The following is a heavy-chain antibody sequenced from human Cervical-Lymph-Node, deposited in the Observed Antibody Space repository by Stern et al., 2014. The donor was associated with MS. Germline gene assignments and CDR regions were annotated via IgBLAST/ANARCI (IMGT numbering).Heavy chain of an antibody. J-gene: IGHJ4*02. CDR2: FYPGDSET. Sequence: VQLVQSGAEVKKPGESLEISCKGSGYPFSSYWVVWVRQMPGKGLEWMGSFYPGDSETRYSPSFQGRVTISADKSISTAYLRWRSLKASDTAMYYCVAGLGDNPLFDYWGQGTLVTVSS. V-gene: IGHV5-51*03. CDR3: VAGLGDNPLFDY. D-gene: IGHD3/OR15-3a*01. CDR1: GYPFSSYW.